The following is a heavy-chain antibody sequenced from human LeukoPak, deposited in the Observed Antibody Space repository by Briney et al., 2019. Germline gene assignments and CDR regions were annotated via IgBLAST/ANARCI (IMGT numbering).Heavy chain of an antibody. CDR3: AKDSSTSNPYYGLDV. D-gene: IGHD4-11*01. Sequence: GGSLRLSCAASGFTFSRYGMHWVRQAPGKGLEWVAVISHDGGNEYYADSVKGRFTISRDNSKNTLYLQMDSLRAEDTAVYYCAKDSSTSNPYYGLDVWGQGTAVTVSS. J-gene: IGHJ6*02. CDR1: GFTFSRYG. CDR2: ISHDGGNE. V-gene: IGHV3-30-3*01.